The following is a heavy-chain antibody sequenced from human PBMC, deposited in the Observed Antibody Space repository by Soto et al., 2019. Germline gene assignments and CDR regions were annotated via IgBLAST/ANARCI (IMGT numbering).Heavy chain of an antibody. J-gene: IGHJ1*01. CDR1: GYTCTSYD. V-gene: IGHV1-8*01. Sequence: QVQLVQSGAEVKKPGASVKFSCKASGYTCTSYDINWVRQATGQGLEWMGWMNPNSGNTGYAQTLQGRVTMPRNTYLSKAYMELSSLRSEDTAVYYCAREAGSTLQHWGQGTLVTVSS. CDR3: AREAGSTLQH. CDR2: MNPNSGNT.